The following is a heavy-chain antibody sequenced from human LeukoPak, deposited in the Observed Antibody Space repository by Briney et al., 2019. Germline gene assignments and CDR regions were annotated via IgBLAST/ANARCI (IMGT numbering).Heavy chain of an antibody. CDR3: ARDLRDQSPFNWFDP. J-gene: IGHJ5*02. Sequence: ASVKVSCKASGYTFTGYYMHWVRQAPGQGLEWMGWINPNSGGTNYAQKFQGRVTMTRDTSISTAYMELSRLRSDDTAVYYCARDLRDQSPFNWFDPWGQGTLVTVPS. V-gene: IGHV1-2*02. CDR1: GYTFTGYY. D-gene: IGHD5-12*01. CDR2: INPNSGGT.